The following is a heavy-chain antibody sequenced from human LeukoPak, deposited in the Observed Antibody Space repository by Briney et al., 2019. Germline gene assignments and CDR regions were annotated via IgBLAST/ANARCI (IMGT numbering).Heavy chain of an antibody. CDR2: IYSGGST. CDR3: ARDLAWFGEEGMDV. CDR1: GFTVSSNY. D-gene: IGHD3-10*01. J-gene: IGHJ6*02. Sequence: GGSLRLSCAASGFTVSSNYMSWVRQAPGKGLEWVSVIYSGGSTYYADSVKGRFTISRDNSKNTLYLQMNNLRAEDTAVYYCARDLAWFGEEGMDVWGQGTTVTVSS. V-gene: IGHV3-66*01.